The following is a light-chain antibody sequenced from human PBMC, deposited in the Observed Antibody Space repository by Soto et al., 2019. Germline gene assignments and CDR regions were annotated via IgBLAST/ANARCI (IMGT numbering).Light chain of an antibody. Sequence: AIHMTQSPSSPSASVGDRVTITCRASQGIRNDLGWYQQQPGKAPKLLIYAASTLQSGVPSRFSGSGSGTDFTLTISSLQPEDFATYYCLQDYTYPYTFGQGTKLEIK. V-gene: IGKV1-6*01. CDR3: LQDYTYPYT. CDR1: QGIRND. CDR2: AAS. J-gene: IGKJ2*01.